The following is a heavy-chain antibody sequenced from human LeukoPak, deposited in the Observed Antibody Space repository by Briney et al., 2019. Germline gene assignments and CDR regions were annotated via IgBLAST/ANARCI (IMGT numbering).Heavy chain of an antibody. V-gene: IGHV4-4*07. J-gene: IGHJ2*01. CDR1: GGSISSYY. CDR2: IYTSGST. CDR3: ARGPPRSWYFDL. Sequence: SETLSLTCTVSGGSISSYYWSWLRQPAGKGLEWIGRIYTSGSTNYNPSLKSRVTMSVDTSKNQFSLKLSSVTAADTAVYYCARGPPRSWYFDLWGRGTLVTVSS.